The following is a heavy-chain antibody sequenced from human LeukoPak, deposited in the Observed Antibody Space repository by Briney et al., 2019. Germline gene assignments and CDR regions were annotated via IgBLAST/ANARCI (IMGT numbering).Heavy chain of an antibody. D-gene: IGHD6-19*01. CDR2: ISGSGGST. Sequence: PTGGSLRLCCAASGFTFSSYAMSWVRQATGKGLEWVSAISGSGGSTYYADSVKGRFTISRDNSKNTLYLQMNSLRAEDTAVYYCAKGTYSSGWYAVDYWGQGTLVTVSS. V-gene: IGHV3-23*01. CDR3: AKGTYSSGWYAVDY. J-gene: IGHJ4*02. CDR1: GFTFSSYA.